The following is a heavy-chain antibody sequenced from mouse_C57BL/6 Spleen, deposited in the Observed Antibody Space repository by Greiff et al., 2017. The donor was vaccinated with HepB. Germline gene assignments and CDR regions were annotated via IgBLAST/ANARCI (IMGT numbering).Heavy chain of an antibody. Sequence: VQLQQSGPGLVKPSQSLSLTCSVTGYSITSGYYWNWIRQFPGNKLEWMGYISYDGSNNYNPSLKNRISITRDTSKNQFFLKLNSVTTEYTATYYCALDSSGYVLYYYAMDYWGQGTSVTVSS. D-gene: IGHD3-2*02. CDR1: GYSITSGYY. CDR2: ISYDGSN. J-gene: IGHJ4*01. V-gene: IGHV3-6*01. CDR3: ALDSSGYVLYYYAMDY.